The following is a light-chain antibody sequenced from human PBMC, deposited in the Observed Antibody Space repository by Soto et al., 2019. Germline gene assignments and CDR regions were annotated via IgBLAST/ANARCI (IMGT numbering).Light chain of an antibody. CDR3: QQRSSWPT. Sequence: SVLTQSPSTLSLSPGGRSTLACRASQSVSSYLAWYQRKPGQAPRLLIYDASNRATGIPARFSGSGSGTDFTLTISSLEPEDFAVYYCQQRSSWPTFGGGTKVDIK. CDR2: DAS. CDR1: QSVSSY. V-gene: IGKV3-11*01. J-gene: IGKJ4*01.